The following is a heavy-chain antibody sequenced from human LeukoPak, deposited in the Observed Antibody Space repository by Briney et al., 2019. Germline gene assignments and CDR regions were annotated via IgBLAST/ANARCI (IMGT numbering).Heavy chain of an antibody. CDR2: IYHGGST. V-gene: IGHV4-38-2*01. Sequence: SETLSLTCAVSGYSISSGYYWGWIRQPPGKGLEWIGSIYHGGSTYYNPSPKSRVTISVDTSKNQFSLKLSSVTAADTAVYYCARLRKYFDYWGQGTLVTVSS. D-gene: IGHD1-14*01. CDR3: ARLRKYFDY. CDR1: GYSISSGYY. J-gene: IGHJ4*02.